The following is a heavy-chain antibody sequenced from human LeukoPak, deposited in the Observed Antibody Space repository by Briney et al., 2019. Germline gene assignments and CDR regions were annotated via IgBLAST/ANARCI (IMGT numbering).Heavy chain of an antibody. V-gene: IGHV3-48*01. CDR3: ATDSSSWYDY. J-gene: IGHJ4*02. Sequence: GGSLRHSCAASGFTFSSYSMNWVRQAPGKGLEWVSYISSSSTIYYADSVKGRFTISRDNAKNSLYLQMNSLRAEDTAVYYCATDSSSWYDYWGQGTLVTVSS. CDR2: ISSSSTI. D-gene: IGHD6-13*01. CDR1: GFTFSSYS.